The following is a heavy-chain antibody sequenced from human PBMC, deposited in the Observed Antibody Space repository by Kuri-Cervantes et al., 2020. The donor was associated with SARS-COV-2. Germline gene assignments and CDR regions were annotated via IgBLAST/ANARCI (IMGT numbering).Heavy chain of an antibody. V-gene: IGHV4-34*01. CDR1: GGSFSGYY. CDR3: ARVGVVPAVMARRTDYYYYMDV. Sequence: ESLKISCAVYGGSFSGYYWSWIRQPPGKGLEWIGEINDSGSTNYNPSLKSRVTISVDTSKNQFSLKLSSVTAADTAVYYCARVGVVPAVMARRTDYYYYMDVWGKGTTVTDSS. CDR2: INDSGST. D-gene: IGHD2-2*01. J-gene: IGHJ6*03.